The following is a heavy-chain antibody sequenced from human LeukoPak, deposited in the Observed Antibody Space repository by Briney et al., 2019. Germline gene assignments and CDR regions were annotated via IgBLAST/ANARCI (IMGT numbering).Heavy chain of an antibody. D-gene: IGHD1-26*01. CDR3: ARGGSYFDY. CDR1: GFTFSSYN. Sequence: GGSLRLSCAASGFTFSSYNMNWVRQAPGKGLEWAASISSSSNYIYYVDSVKGRFTISRDNAKNSLYLQMNSLRAEDTAVYYCARGGSYFDYWGQGTLVTVSS. CDR2: ISSSSNYI. J-gene: IGHJ4*02. V-gene: IGHV3-21*01.